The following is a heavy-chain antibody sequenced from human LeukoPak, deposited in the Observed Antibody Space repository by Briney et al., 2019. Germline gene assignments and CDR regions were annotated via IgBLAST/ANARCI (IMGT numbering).Heavy chain of an antibody. Sequence: SGPTPVNPTQTLTLTCTFSGVSLSTSGVGVGWIPQPPGKALEWLALTYWDDDKRYTTSLKSRLTITTDTSKSQVVLTMPNMHPVDTATYYCEHYSSGWYLDYWGRGTLVTVSS. V-gene: IGHV2-5*02. J-gene: IGHJ4*02. CDR2: TYWDDDK. D-gene: IGHD6-19*01. CDR1: GVSLSTSGVG. CDR3: EHYSSGWYLDY.